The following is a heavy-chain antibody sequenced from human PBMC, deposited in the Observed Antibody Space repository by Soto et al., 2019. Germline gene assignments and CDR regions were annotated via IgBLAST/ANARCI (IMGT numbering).Heavy chain of an antibody. V-gene: IGHV4-30-4*01. CDR3: VGTGTTDDF. D-gene: IGHD1-7*01. J-gene: IGHJ2*01. CDR1: GASVNTGDFY. CDR2: LFYSGDT. Sequence: VQLQGSGPGLVKPSQTLSLTCTVSGASVNTGDFYWSYIRQYPGKGLVWLGYLFYSGDTYYNPSLKSRATISLNTSRNQISLTLTFVTDAVTAVYFCVGTGTTDDFWGHRTLVTVSS.